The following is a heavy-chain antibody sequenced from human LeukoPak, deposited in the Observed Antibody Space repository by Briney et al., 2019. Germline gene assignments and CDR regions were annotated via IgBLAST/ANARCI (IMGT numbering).Heavy chain of an antibody. Sequence: SETLSLTCAVSGDSISSHYWWSWVRQPPGKGLEWIGEIYHSGSTNYNPSLKSRVTISVDKSKNQFSLKLTSLTAADTAVYYCARKGYTYGTFDYWGLGTLVTVS. CDR3: ARKGYTYGTFDY. D-gene: IGHD5-18*01. J-gene: IGHJ4*02. V-gene: IGHV4-4*02. CDR1: GDSISSHYW. CDR2: IYHSGST.